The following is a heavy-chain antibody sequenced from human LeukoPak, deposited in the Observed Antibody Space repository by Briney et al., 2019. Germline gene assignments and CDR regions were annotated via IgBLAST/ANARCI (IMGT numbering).Heavy chain of an antibody. Sequence: GGSLRLSCAASGFTFSTYAMTWVRQAPGKGLEWVSTIDSVRNTHYADSVKGRFTISRDNSKNTVHLQMNSLRAEDTAVYYCAGLTSGPFDYWGQGTLVTVSS. D-gene: IGHD2-15*01. V-gene: IGHV3-23*01. CDR1: GFTFSTYA. CDR3: AGLTSGPFDY. J-gene: IGHJ4*02. CDR2: IDSVRNT.